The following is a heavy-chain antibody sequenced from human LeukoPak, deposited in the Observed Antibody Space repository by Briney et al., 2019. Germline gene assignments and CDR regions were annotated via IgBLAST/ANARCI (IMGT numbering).Heavy chain of an antibody. CDR2: IISTVGTT. CDR1: GITFSSYG. CDR3: AKNGDRGAYCTGGTCYPYFYYYMDV. D-gene: IGHD2-15*01. V-gene: IGHV3-23*01. J-gene: IGHJ6*03. Sequence: PGGSLRLSCPPSGITFSSYGMSWVRQAPGKGLEWVSSIISTVGTTNYANSVKGRFTISRDNSKNTLYLQMNSLRAEDTAIYYCAKNGDRGAYCTGGTCYPYFYYYMDVWGKGTTVTI.